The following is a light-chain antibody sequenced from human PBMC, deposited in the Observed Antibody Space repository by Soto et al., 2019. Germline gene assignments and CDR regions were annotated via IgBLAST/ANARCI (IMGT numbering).Light chain of an antibody. CDR1: QSVSNN. CDR2: DAS. CDR3: QHYNNWHPWT. Sequence: ILMTQSPATLSVSPGERATLSCRASQSVSNNLAWYQQKPGQSPRLRIYDASTRATGIPSRFRGSGSGTECPITISGLQTAVCAVYYGQHYNNWHPWTLGQVTKVEIK. J-gene: IGKJ1*01. V-gene: IGKV3-15*01.